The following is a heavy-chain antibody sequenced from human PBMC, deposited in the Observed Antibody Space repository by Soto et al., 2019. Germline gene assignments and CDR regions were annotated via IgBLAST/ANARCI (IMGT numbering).Heavy chain of an antibody. CDR1: GGTFDDFI. J-gene: IGHJ6*04. D-gene: IGHD6-6*01. CDR3: ARNGTYSSSLSQYSGMDV. CDR2: IVPMFGTA. Sequence: SVKVSCKASGGTFDDFIMNWVRQTPGQGLEWMGGIVPMFGTATYAEKFKGRVTISATGSTSTAYMELTSLRSEDTAVYYCARNGTYSSSLSQYSGMDVWGEGTTVTVCS. V-gene: IGHV1-69*13.